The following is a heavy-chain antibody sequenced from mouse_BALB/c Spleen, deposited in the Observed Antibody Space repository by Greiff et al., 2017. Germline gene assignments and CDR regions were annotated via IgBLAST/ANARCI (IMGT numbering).Heavy chain of an antibody. CDR3: ARAELGRSFDY. CDR1: GFSLTSYG. D-gene: IGHD4-1*01. V-gene: IGHV2-9*02. J-gene: IGHJ2*01. CDR2: IWAGGST. Sequence: VQLQESGPGLVAPSQSLSITCTVSGFSLTSYGVHWVRQPPGKGLEWLGVIWAGGSTNYNSALMSRLSISKDNSKSQVFLKMNSLQTDDTAMYYCARAELGRSFDYWGQGTTLTVSS.